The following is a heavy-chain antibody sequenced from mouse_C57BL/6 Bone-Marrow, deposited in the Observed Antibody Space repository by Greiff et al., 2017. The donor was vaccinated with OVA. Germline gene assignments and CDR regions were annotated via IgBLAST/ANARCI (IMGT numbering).Heavy chain of an antibody. CDR3: ARVGLNC. CDR1: GFTFSSYA. CDR2: ISDGGSYT. J-gene: IGHJ3*01. Sequence: EVQLVESGGGLVKPGGSLKLSCAASGFTFSSYAMSWVRQTPEKRLEWVATISDGGSYTYYPDNVKGRFTISRDNAKNNLYLQMSHLKSEDTAMYYCARVGLNCWGQGTLVTVSA. V-gene: IGHV5-4*01.